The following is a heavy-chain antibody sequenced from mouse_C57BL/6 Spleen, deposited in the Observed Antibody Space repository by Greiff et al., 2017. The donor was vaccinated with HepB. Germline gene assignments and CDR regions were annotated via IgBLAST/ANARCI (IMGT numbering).Heavy chain of an antibody. V-gene: IGHV1-42*01. CDR3: ARRAVVAHYYAMDY. CDR1: GYSFTGYY. CDR2: INPSTGGT. Sequence: VQLQQSGPDLVKPGASVKISCKASGYSFTGYYMNWVKQSPEKSLEWIGEINPSTGGTTYNQKFKAKATLTVDKSSSTAYMQLKSLTSEDSAVYYCARRAVVAHYYAMDYWGQGTSVTFSS. D-gene: IGHD1-1*01. J-gene: IGHJ4*01.